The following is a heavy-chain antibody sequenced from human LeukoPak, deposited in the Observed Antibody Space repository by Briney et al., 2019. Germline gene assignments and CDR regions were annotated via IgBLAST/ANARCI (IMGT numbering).Heavy chain of an antibody. CDR3: AAPPLLTGYPYGI. J-gene: IGHJ3*02. Sequence: SVKVSCKASGGTFSSYAISWVRQAPGQGLEWMGGIIPIFDTANYAQKFQGRVTITADESTSTAYMELSSLRSEDTAVYYCAAPPLLTGYPYGIWGQGTMVTVSS. CDR2: IIPIFDTA. V-gene: IGHV1-69*01. CDR1: GGTFSSYA. D-gene: IGHD3-9*01.